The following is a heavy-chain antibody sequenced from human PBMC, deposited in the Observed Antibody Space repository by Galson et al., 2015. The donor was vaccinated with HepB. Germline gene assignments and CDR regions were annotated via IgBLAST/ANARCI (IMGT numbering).Heavy chain of an antibody. CDR3: AREYPHDSSSWYYGVKDYYGMDV. J-gene: IGHJ6*02. Sequence: SLRLSCAASGFTFSSYWMHWVRQAPGKGLVWVSRINSDGSSTSYADSVKGRFTISRDNAKNTLYLQMNSLRAEDTAVYYCAREYPHDSSSWYYGVKDYYGMDVWGQGTTVTVSS. CDR2: INSDGSST. V-gene: IGHV3-74*01. CDR1: GFTFSSYW. D-gene: IGHD6-13*01.